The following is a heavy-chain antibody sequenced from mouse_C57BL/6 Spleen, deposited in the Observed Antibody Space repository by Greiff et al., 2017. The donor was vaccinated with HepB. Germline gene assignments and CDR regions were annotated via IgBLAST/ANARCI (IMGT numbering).Heavy chain of an antibody. D-gene: IGHD1-1*02. Sequence: EVKLLESGAELVRPGASVKLSCTASGFNIKDYYMHWVKQRPEQGLEWIGRIDPEDGDTEYAPKFQGKATMTADTSSNTAYLQLSSLTSEDTAVYYCTPSIGGEAWFAYWGQGTLVTVSA. V-gene: IGHV14-1*01. CDR2: IDPEDGDT. CDR3: TPSIGGEAWFAY. CDR1: GFNIKDYY. J-gene: IGHJ3*01.